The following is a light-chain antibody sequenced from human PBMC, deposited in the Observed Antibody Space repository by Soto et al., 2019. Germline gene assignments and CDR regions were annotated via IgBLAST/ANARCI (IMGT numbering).Light chain of an antibody. CDR1: QSVSSY. Sequence: EIVWTQSPATLSLSPWERATLSCRASQSVSSYLAWYQQKPGQAPRLLIYDASNRATGIPARFSGRGSGTDFTPTISSLEPEDFAVYYCQQRSNCPPWTFGQGTKV. J-gene: IGKJ1*01. CDR3: QQRSNCPPWT. V-gene: IGKV3-11*01. CDR2: DAS.